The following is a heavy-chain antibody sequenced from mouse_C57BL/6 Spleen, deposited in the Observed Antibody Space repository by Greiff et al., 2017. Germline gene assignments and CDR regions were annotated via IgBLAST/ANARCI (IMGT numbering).Heavy chain of an antibody. D-gene: IGHD1-1*01. CDR3: ARGGYYYGSSYAMDY. CDR1: GFTFSDYG. V-gene: IGHV5-17*01. CDR2: ISSGSSTI. J-gene: IGHJ4*01. Sequence: EVQRVESGGGLVKPGGSLKLSCAASGFTFSDYGMHWVRQAPEKGLEWVAYISSGSSTIYYADTVKGRFTISRDNAKNTLFLQMTSLRSEDTAMYYCARGGYYYGSSYAMDYWGQGTSVTVSS.